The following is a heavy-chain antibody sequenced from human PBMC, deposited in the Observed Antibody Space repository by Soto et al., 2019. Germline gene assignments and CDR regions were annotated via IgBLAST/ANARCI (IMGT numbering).Heavy chain of an antibody. J-gene: IGHJ6*03. Sequence: SETLSLTCTVSGVSISSFFWIWIRQPPGKGLEWIGYIYYSGSTKYNPSLKSRVTISLDTSKNHFSLKLSSVTAADTAVYYCARLPCSGLRDCYYHYMDVWGKGTTVTVSS. CDR1: GVSISSFF. V-gene: IGHV4-59*08. D-gene: IGHD2-15*01. CDR3: ARLPCSGLRDCYYHYMDV. CDR2: IYYSGST.